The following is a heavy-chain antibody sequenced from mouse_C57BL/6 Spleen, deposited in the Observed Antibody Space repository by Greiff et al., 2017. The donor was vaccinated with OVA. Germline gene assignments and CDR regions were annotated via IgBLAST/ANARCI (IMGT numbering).Heavy chain of an antibody. J-gene: IGHJ4*01. CDR2: ISNGGGST. V-gene: IGHV5-12*01. CDR1: GFTFSDYY. D-gene: IGHD1-1*01. Sequence: EVMLVESGGGLVQPGGSLKLSCAASGFTFSDYYMYWVRQTPEKRLEWVAYISNGGGSTYYPDTVKGRFTISRDNAKNTLYLQMSRLKSEDTAMYYCARRGYYYGSSNAMDYWGQGTSVTVSS. CDR3: ARRGYYYGSSNAMDY.